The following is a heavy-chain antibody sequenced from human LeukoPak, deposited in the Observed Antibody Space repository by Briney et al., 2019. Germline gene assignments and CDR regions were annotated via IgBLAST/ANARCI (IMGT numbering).Heavy chain of an antibody. CDR3: ARDSSVIADYGDYGGDAFDI. Sequence: GGSLRLSCVASGFTFSSHAMSWVRQAPGMGPEWVSAITFSGSSTNYADSVKGRFTISRDNSKNTLYLQMNSLRSDDTAVYYCARDSSVIADYGDYGGDAFDIWGQGTMVTVSS. J-gene: IGHJ3*02. CDR1: GFTFSSHA. D-gene: IGHD4-17*01. CDR2: ITFSGSST. V-gene: IGHV3-23*01.